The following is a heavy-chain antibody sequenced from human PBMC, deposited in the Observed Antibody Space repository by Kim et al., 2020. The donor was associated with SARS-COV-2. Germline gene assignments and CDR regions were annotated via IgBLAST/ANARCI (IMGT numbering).Heavy chain of an antibody. V-gene: IGHV3-23*01. CDR2: IIGTGTST. CDR3: TYWGNNYFEY. CDR1: GLSLRIYA. Sequence: GGSLRLSCAVSGLSLRIYAMSWVRQVPGKGLEWVSSIIGTGTSTYYADPVKGRFTISRDESKNILYLRVNSLRAEDTALYYCTYWGNNYFEYWGRGTLVTVPS. J-gene: IGHJ4*02. D-gene: IGHD3-16*01.